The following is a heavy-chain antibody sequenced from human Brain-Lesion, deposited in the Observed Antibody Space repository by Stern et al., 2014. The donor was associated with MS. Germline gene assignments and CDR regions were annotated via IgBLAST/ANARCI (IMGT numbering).Heavy chain of an antibody. CDR3: AKLWLGELPESPFDY. D-gene: IGHD3-10*01. CDR1: GGSISSSSYY. J-gene: IGHJ4*02. CDR2: IYYRGST. V-gene: IGHV4-39*01. Sequence: QVQLQESGPGLVKPSETLSLTCTVSGGSISSSSYYWGWIRQPPGKGLEWIGSIYYRGSTSYNPSLKSRVTISLETSKNQFSLRLSSVTAADTAVYFCAKLWLGELPESPFDYWGQGTLVTVSS.